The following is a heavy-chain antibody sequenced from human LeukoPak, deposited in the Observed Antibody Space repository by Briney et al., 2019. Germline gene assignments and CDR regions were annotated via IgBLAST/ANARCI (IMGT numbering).Heavy chain of an antibody. J-gene: IGHJ4*02. Sequence: VGSLRLSCAASGFTFSSYSMNWGGQAPGQGLEWVSSISSSISYIYYADSVNGRFTISRANARNSLYLQMNSLRAEDTAVYYCARDPPWGGSYFNTFLYWGQGTLVTVSS. V-gene: IGHV3-21*01. CDR3: ARDPPWGGSYFNTFLY. CDR1: GFTFSSYS. D-gene: IGHD1-26*01. CDR2: ISSSISYI.